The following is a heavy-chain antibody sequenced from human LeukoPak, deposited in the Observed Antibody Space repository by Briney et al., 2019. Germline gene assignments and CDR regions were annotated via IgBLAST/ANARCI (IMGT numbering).Heavy chain of an antibody. V-gene: IGHV3-30*04. CDR1: GFTFSSYA. D-gene: IGHD3-10*01. J-gene: IGHJ4*02. Sequence: GGSLRLSCAASGFTFSSYAMHWVRQAPGKGLEWVAVISYDGSNKYYADSVKGRFTISRDNSKNTLYLQMNSLRAEDTAVYYCAKITMVRGVNFDYWGQGTLVTVSS. CDR3: AKITMVRGVNFDY. CDR2: ISYDGSNK.